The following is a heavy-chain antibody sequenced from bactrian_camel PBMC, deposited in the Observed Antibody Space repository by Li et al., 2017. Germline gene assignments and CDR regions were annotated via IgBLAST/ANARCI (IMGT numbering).Heavy chain of an antibody. J-gene: IGHJ4*01. D-gene: IGHD1*01. CDR3: VADGPCRAYAGSWRLSQEVFYGY. CDR2: IYTGDGST. Sequence: HVQLVESGGGSVKTGGSLRISCLGSRARIGNYCMGWFRQTPGRNERVGVAVIYTGDGSTFYADSVKGRFTISQDNAKKSVTLQMNNLKPEDTAMYYCVADGPCRAYAGSWRLSQEVFYGYWGQGTQVTVS. CDR1: RARIGNYC. V-gene: IGHV3S1*01.